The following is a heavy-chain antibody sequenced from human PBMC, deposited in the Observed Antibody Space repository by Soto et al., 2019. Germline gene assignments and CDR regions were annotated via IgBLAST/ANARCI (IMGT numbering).Heavy chain of an antibody. CDR2: ISSSSNYI. Sequence: EVQLVESGGGLVKPGGSLRLSCAASGFTFSSYSMNWVRQAPGKGLEWVSSISSSSNYIYYADSVKGRFTISRDNAKNSLSLQMDSLRAEDTAVYYCARDGARGSHQGEFDYWGQGTLVTVSS. CDR1: GFTFSSYS. CDR3: ARDGARGSHQGEFDY. D-gene: IGHD3-10*01. J-gene: IGHJ4*02. V-gene: IGHV3-21*01.